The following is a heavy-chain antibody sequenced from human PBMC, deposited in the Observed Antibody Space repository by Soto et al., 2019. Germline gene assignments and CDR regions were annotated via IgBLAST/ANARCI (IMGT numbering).Heavy chain of an antibody. CDR2: IYYSGST. Sequence: QLQLQESGPGLVKPSETLSLTCTVSGGSISSSSYYWGWIRQPPGKGLEWIGSIYYSGSTYYNPSLKSRVTISVDTSKNQFSLKLSSVTAADTAVYYCARLEGVAAIDYWGQGTLVTVSS. V-gene: IGHV4-39*01. CDR3: ARLEGVAAIDY. CDR1: GGSISSSSYY. D-gene: IGHD2-15*01. J-gene: IGHJ4*02.